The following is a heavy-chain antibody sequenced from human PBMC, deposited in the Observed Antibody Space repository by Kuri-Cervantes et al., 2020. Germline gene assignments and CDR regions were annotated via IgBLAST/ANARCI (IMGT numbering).Heavy chain of an antibody. CDR1: GFTFSSYW. V-gene: IGHV3-7*02. D-gene: IGHD3-9*01. Sequence: GGSLRLSCAASGFTFSSYWMSWVRQAPGKGLEWVANIKQDGSEKYYVDSVKGRFTISRDNAKNSLYLQMNSLRAEDTAVYYCARGGHAILTGYSDWGQGTLVTVSS. CDR3: ARGGHAILTGYSD. CDR2: IKQDGSEK. J-gene: IGHJ4*02.